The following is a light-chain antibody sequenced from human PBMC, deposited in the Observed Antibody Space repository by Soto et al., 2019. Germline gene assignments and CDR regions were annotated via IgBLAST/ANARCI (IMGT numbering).Light chain of an antibody. V-gene: IGLV2-14*01. Sequence: QSALTQPASVSGSPGQSITISCTGTSSDVGGYNYVSWYQQHPGKAPKLMIYEVSNRPSGVSNRFSGSKSGNTASLTISGLQAEDEADYYCSSYTSTTSYIFATAPHVTVL. CDR3: SSYTSTTSYI. J-gene: IGLJ1*01. CDR2: EVS. CDR1: SSDVGGYNY.